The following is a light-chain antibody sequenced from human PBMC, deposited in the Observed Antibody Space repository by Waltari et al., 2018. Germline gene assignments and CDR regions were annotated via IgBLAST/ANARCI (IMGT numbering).Light chain of an antibody. CDR3: QQYHTFPVS. CDR1: QDIGLY. Sequence: VIGVTQSPSSLSASTGDRISISCRMTQDIGLYMAWYQQKSGKAPELLVYAASTLQSGVPSRFSGSGSGTDFTLTITSLQPEDFATYYCQQYHTFPVSFGGGTKVDIK. J-gene: IGKJ4*01. CDR2: AAS. V-gene: IGKV1D-8*01.